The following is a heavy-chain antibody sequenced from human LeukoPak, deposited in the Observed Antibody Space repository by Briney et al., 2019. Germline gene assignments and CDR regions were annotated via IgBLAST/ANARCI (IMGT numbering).Heavy chain of an antibody. CDR2: IYYTGST. CDR1: GGSIDSYY. V-gene: IGHV4-59*01. Sequence: PSETLSLTCTVSGGSIDSYYWGWIRQPPGKGLEWIGYIYYTGSTEYHPFLKSRVTISLDTSKNQFSLKLTSVTAADTAVYYCARVYQSAEYYFDYWGQGNLVSVSS. J-gene: IGHJ4*02. CDR3: ARVYQSAEYYFDY. D-gene: IGHD2-2*01.